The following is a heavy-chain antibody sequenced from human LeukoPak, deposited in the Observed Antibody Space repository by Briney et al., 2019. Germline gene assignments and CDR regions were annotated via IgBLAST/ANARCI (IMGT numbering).Heavy chain of an antibody. Sequence: SETLSLTCTVSGGSISSYYWSWIRQPAGKGLEWIGRIYTSGSTNYNPSLKSRVTISLDTSKNQFSLKLSSVTAADTAVYYCARGERVGATIDYWGQGTLVTVSS. V-gene: IGHV4-4*07. CDR2: IYTSGST. J-gene: IGHJ4*02. CDR3: ARGERVGATIDY. CDR1: GGSISSYY. D-gene: IGHD1-26*01.